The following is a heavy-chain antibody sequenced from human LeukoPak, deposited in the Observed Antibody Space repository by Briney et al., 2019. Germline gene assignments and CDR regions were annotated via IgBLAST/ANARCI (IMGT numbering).Heavy chain of an antibody. CDR1: GFTFSSYS. D-gene: IGHD2-15*01. J-gene: IGHJ4*02. CDR3: ARDGKWNCSGGSCYASGFDY. CDR2: ISSSSSYI. V-gene: IGHV3-21*01. Sequence: GGSLRLSCAASGFTFSSYSMNWVRQAPGKGLEWVSSISSSSSYIYYADSVKGRFTISRDNAKNSLYLQMNSLRAEDTAVYYCARDGKWNCSGGSCYASGFDYWGQGTLVTVSS.